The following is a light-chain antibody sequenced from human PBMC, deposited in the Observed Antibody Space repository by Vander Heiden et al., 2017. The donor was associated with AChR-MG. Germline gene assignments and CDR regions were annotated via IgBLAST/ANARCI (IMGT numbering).Light chain of an antibody. Sequence: QSALTQPASVAAPPGPSLTISCAGARSDVGGYSFVYWFQQHAANAPILMSFDGSHRPSGVSRRFSASKSGTTASPTISGLQAEDDAYYYSSSYSSSGPWVFGAGTKLTVL. CDR2: DGS. CDR1: RSDVGGYSF. CDR3: SSYSSSGPWV. J-gene: IGLJ1*01. V-gene: IGLV2-14*03.